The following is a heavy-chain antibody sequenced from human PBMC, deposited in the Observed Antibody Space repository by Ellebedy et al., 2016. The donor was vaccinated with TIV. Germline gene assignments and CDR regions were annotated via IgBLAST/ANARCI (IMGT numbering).Heavy chain of an antibody. Sequence: GESLKISXVVSGFSFKTYLMHWVRQAPGKGLEWVAGISYDGSFTYYADSVRGRFAISRDNSKNTLHLQINSLRTNDTAVYFCARDLVGSHYNHWGQGTLVIVSS. V-gene: IGHV3-30*09. CDR2: ISYDGSFT. CDR1: GFSFKTYL. D-gene: IGHD1-26*01. J-gene: IGHJ4*02. CDR3: ARDLVGSHYNH.